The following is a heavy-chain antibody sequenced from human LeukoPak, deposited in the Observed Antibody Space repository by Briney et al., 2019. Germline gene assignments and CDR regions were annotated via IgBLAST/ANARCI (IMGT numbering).Heavy chain of an antibody. Sequence: PSETLSLTCTVSGGSMSSHYWSWIRQPPGKGLEWIGYISYIGSTNYNPSLKSRVTISTDTSKNQFSLKLSSVTAADTAVYYCARDPTTVTKGLDIWGQGTMVTVSS. CDR2: ISYIGST. CDR1: GGSMSSHY. D-gene: IGHD4-17*01. CDR3: ARDPTTVTKGLDI. J-gene: IGHJ3*02. V-gene: IGHV4-59*11.